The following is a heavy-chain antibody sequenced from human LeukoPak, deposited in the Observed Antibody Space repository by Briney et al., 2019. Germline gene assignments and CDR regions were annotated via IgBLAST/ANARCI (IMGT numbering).Heavy chain of an antibody. V-gene: IGHV3-9*01. CDR1: GFTFDDYA. J-gene: IGHJ4*02. D-gene: IGHD6-13*01. CDR3: AKDIFTGIAAAGAFDY. Sequence: GGSLRLSCAASGFTFDDYAMHWVRQAPGKGLEWVSGISWNSGSIGYADSVKGRFTISRDNAKNSLYLQMNSLRAEDTALYYCAKDIFTGIAAAGAFDYWGQGTLVTVSS. CDR2: ISWNSGSI.